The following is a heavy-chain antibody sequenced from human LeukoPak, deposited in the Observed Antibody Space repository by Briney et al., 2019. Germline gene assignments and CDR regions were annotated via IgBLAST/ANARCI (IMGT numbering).Heavy chain of an antibody. CDR1: GGSISSYY. Sequence: PSETLSLTCTVSGGSISSYYWSWIRKPPGKGLGWVGYIYYSGSTNYNPYLKSRVTISVDTSKNQFSLKLSSVTAADTAVYYCAREGYYDSSGYPTFDYWGQGTLVTVSS. J-gene: IGHJ4*02. CDR2: IYYSGST. D-gene: IGHD3-22*01. CDR3: AREGYYDSSGYPTFDY. V-gene: IGHV4-59*01.